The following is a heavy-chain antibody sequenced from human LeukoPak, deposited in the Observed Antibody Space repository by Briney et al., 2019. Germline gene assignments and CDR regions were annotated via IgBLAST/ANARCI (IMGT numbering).Heavy chain of an antibody. Sequence: PSETLSLTCTVSGGSISTSNYYWGWIRQPPGKGLEWIGNIFYSGSTYYSPSLRSRVTISVDTSKNQFSLKLSSVTAADTAVYYCASALGLTTFDYWGQGTLVTVSS. CDR2: IFYSGST. CDR1: GGSISTSNYY. V-gene: IGHV4-39*07. CDR3: ASALGLTTFDY. D-gene: IGHD4-11*01. J-gene: IGHJ4*02.